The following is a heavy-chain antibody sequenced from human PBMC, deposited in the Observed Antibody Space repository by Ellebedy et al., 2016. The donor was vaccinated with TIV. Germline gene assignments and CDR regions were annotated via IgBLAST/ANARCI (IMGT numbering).Heavy chain of an antibody. J-gene: IGHJ5*02. CDR3: ARRGSYGDYAVQVNSWFDR. D-gene: IGHD4-17*01. Sequence: GGSLRLSCVASGFSFRSYWMSWVRQAPGKGLEWVANIYQDGSAQYYADSVKGRFTISRDNAKNSLFLQMNSLSVEDTAVYYCARRGSYGDYAVQVNSWFDRWGRGTLVSVSS. V-gene: IGHV3-7*01. CDR2: IYQDGSAQ. CDR1: GFSFRSYW.